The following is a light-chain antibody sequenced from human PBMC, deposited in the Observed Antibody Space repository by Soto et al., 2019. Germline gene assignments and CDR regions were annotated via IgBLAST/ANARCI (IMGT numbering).Light chain of an antibody. CDR3: QQSKSHPPT. V-gene: IGKV1-16*02. J-gene: IGKJ4*02. CDR2: GPS. Sequence: DVQMTQSPSSLSASVGDSVTITCRASPDINSDLAWYQQSPGAAPKSLFFGPSNLLDGVPSKFIGSGSASEFTLTISSLQPEDSATYFCQQSKSHPPTFGRGTKVEI. CDR1: PDINSD.